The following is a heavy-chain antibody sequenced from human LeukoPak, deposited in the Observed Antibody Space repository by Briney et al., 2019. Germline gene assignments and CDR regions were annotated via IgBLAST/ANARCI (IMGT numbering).Heavy chain of an antibody. J-gene: IGHJ5*02. CDR1: GGTFSSYA. CDR3: AREGVVDGLNWFDP. V-gene: IGHV1-69*05. Sequence: SVKVSCKASGGTFSSYAISWVRQAPGQWLEWMGRIIPIFGTANYAQKFQGRVTITTDESTSTAYMELSSLTSEDTAVYYCAREGVVDGLNWFDPWGQGTLVNVSS. CDR2: IIPIFGTA. D-gene: IGHD2-15*01.